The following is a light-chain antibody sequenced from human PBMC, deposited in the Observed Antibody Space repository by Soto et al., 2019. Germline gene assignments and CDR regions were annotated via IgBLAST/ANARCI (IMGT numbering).Light chain of an antibody. CDR3: AAWDDSLNGLYV. J-gene: IGLJ1*01. Sequence: QSVLTQPPSASGTPGQRVTISCSGSSSNIGSNTVNWYQQLPGPAHKLLIYSNIQRPSGVLDRFSGCKSGTSASLAISGLQYEGEDDYYCAAWDDSLNGLYVFGTGTKVTVL. CDR1: SSNIGSNT. CDR2: SNI. V-gene: IGLV1-44*01.